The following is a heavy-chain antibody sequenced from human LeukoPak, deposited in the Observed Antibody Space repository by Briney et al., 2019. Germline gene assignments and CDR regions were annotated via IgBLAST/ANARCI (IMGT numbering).Heavy chain of an antibody. V-gene: IGHV3-20*04. CDR3: ARDGRGR. Sequence: PGGSLRLSCAASGFTFDEYGMTCVRQAPGKGLEWVCGINWSGESTAYADSVKGRFTISRDNAKNSLYLQMNSLRADDTAIYYCARDGRGRWGQGTLVTVSS. CDR2: INWSGEST. CDR1: GFTFDEYG. D-gene: IGHD5-12*01. J-gene: IGHJ4*02.